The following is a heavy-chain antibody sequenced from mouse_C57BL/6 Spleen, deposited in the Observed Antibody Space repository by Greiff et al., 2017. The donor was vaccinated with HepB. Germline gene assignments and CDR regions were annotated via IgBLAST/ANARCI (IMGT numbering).Heavy chain of an antibody. CDR3: ARRGTTVEGFAY. CDR2: IDPFDSET. Sequence: QVQLKQPGAELVRPGSSVKLSCKASGYTFPSYWMHGVKQRPKQGLEWIGNIDPFDSETHYNQKFKDKATLTVDKSSSTAYMKLSSLTSEDSAVYYCARRGTTVEGFAYWGQGTLVTVSA. J-gene: IGHJ3*01. V-gene: IGHV1-52*01. D-gene: IGHD1-1*01. CDR1: GYTFPSYW.